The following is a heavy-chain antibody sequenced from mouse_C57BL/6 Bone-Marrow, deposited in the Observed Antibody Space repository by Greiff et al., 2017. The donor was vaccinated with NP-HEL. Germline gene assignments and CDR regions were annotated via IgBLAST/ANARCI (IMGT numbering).Heavy chain of an antibody. D-gene: IGHD2-2*01. CDR2: IDPENGDT. CDR3: TTEGWLRRGVYYAMDY. Sequence: EVQLQQSGAELVRPGASVKLSCTASGFNIKDDYMPWVKQRPEQGLEWIGWIDPENGDTEYASKFQGKATITADTSSNPAYLQLSSLTSEDTAVYYCTTEGWLRRGVYYAMDYWGQGTSVTVSS. J-gene: IGHJ4*01. V-gene: IGHV14-4*01. CDR1: GFNIKDDY.